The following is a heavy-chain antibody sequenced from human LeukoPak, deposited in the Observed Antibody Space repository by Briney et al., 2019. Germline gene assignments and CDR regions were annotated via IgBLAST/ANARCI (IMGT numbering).Heavy chain of an antibody. J-gene: IGHJ4*02. Sequence: SETLSLTCTVSGGSISSSSYYWGWIRQPPGKGLEWVGSIYYSGSTYYNPSLKSRVTISVDTSKNQFSLKLSSVTAADTAVYYCARGSIGSSWYYFDYWGQGTLVTVSS. V-gene: IGHV4-39*07. CDR1: GGSISSSSYY. D-gene: IGHD6-13*01. CDR3: ARGSIGSSWYYFDY. CDR2: IYYSGST.